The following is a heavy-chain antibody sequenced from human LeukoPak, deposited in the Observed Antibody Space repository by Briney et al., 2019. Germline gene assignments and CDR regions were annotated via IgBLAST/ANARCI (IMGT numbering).Heavy chain of an antibody. Sequence: GGTLRLSCAASGFTFSSYGMSWVRQAPGKGLEWVSAISGSGGSTYYADSVKGRFTISRDNSKNTLYLQMNSLRAEDTAVYYCAKGSYYDILTGYFHFDYWGQGTLVTVSS. V-gene: IGHV3-23*01. J-gene: IGHJ4*02. CDR2: ISGSGGST. CDR3: AKGSYYDILTGYFHFDY. D-gene: IGHD3-9*01. CDR1: GFTFSSYG.